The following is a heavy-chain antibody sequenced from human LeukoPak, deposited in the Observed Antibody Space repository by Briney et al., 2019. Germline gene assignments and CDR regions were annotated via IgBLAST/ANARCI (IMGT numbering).Heavy chain of an antibody. V-gene: IGHV4-61*01. CDR3: ARILVGATLDY. Sequence: SETLSLTCTVSGGSVNSGSYYWSWIRQPPGKGLEWIGFIYYSGSANYNPSLKSRVTISVDTSKSQFSLKLTSVTAADTAVYYCARILVGATLDYWGQGTLVTVSS. D-gene: IGHD1-26*01. CDR2: IYYSGSA. J-gene: IGHJ4*02. CDR1: GGSVNSGSYY.